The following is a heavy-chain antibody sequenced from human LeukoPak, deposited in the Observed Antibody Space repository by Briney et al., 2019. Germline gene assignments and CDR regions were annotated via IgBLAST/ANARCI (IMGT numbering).Heavy chain of an antibody. CDR3: ARLVLSGDYGAWYYFDY. CDR2: TYHSGST. Sequence: SETLSLTCAVYGGSFSGYYWSWICQSPGKGLEWIGETYHSGSTNYNSSLKSRVTISLDTSKNQFSLKLSSVTAADTAVYYCARLVLSGDYGAWYYFDYWGQGTLVTVSS. J-gene: IGHJ4*02. CDR1: GGSFSGYY. D-gene: IGHD4-17*01. V-gene: IGHV4-34*01.